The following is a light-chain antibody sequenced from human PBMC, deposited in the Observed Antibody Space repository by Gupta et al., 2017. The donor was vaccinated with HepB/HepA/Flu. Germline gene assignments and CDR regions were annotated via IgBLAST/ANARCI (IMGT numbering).Light chain of an antibody. J-gene: IGLJ3*02. V-gene: IGLV3-1*01. CDR1: TLGDKY. CDR2: QDT. CDR3: QAWDSSTRV. Sequence: SYEVTQPPSVSVSPGQTASITCSGDTLGDKYACWYQQKPGQSPVLVIYQDTKRPSGIPERFSGSNSGNTATLTISGTQAMDEADYYCQAWDSSTRVFGGGTKLTVL.